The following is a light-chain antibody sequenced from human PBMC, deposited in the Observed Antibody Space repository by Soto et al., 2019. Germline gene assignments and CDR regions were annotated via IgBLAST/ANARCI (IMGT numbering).Light chain of an antibody. J-gene: IGKJ1*01. Sequence: DIQMTQSTSTLSGSVGDRVTITCPASQTISSWLAWYQQKPGKAPKLLIYKASTLKSGVPSRFSGSGSGTEFTLTISSLQPDDFATYYCQHYNSYSEAFGQGTKVDIK. CDR2: KAS. CDR3: QHYNSYSEA. CDR1: QTISSW. V-gene: IGKV1-5*03.